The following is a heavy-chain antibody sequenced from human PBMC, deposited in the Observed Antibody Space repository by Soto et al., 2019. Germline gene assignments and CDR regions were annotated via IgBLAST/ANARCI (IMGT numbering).Heavy chain of an antibody. CDR2: IKKDGSRT. CDR1: GFSLGSYW. CDR3: ARGTTTSAFSAMDV. V-gene: IGHV3-7*05. D-gene: IGHD1-1*01. J-gene: IGHJ6*02. Sequence: EAQLVESGGGLVQPGGSLRLSCEASGFSLGSYWMTWVRQAPGKGLEWVANIKKDGSRTSYLDSVRGRFTISRDNVGNSLSLQMDSLRAEDTGLYFCARGTTTSAFSAMDVWGQGTTVTVSS.